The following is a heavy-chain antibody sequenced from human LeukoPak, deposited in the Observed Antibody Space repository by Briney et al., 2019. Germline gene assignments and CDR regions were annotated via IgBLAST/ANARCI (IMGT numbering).Heavy chain of an antibody. J-gene: IGHJ4*02. D-gene: IGHD3-10*01. Sequence: PGGSLRLSCAASGFTFTNYAMSWVRQAPGKGLEWVSTISGSGTTTYYPDSVKGRFTISRDTSKDTLYLRMNSLRVEDTAIYYCAKDAFDSGTYSPYFHYWGQGTLVTVPS. CDR1: GFTFTNYA. CDR3: AKDAFDSGTYSPYFHY. CDR2: ISGSGTTT. V-gene: IGHV3-23*01.